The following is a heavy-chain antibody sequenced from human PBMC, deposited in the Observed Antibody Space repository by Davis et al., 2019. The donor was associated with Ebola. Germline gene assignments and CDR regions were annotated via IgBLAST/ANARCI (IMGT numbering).Heavy chain of an antibody. D-gene: IGHD5-18*01. CDR2: ISSSGSTI. CDR1: GFTFSSYG. CDR3: AGRSTANPS. V-gene: IGHV3-48*04. J-gene: IGHJ4*02. Sequence: GGSLRLSCAASGFTFSSYGMNWVRQAPGKGLEWVSYISSSGSTIYYADSVKGRFTISRDNAKNSLYLQMNSLRAEDTAVYYCAGRSTANPSWGQGTLVTVSS.